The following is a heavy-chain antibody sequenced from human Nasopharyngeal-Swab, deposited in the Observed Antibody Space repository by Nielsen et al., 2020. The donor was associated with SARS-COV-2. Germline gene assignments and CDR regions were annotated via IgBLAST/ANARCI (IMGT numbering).Heavy chain of an antibody. J-gene: IGHJ4*02. CDR3: AGDLGGYFDH. CDR1: GFTFSSYA. CDR2: ISGSGGST. D-gene: IGHD3-10*01. V-gene: IGHV3-23*01. Sequence: GGYLRLSCAASGFTFSSYAMSWVRQAPGKGLEWVSAISGSGGSTYYADSVKGRFTISRDNSKNTLYLQMNSLRAEDTAVYYCAGDLGGYFDHWGQGTLVTVSS.